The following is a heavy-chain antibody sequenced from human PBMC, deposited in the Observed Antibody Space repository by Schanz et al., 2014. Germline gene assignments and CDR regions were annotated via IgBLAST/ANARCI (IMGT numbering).Heavy chain of an antibody. CDR3: AKGRFGELSAFDI. Sequence: EVQLLESGGGLVQPGGSLRLSCAASGFTFSSYAMSWVRQAPGKGLEWVSAISGSGGSTYYADSVKGRFTISRDNSKNTLYLQMNSLRAEDTAVYFCAKGRFGELSAFDIRGQRTMVTLSS. CDR1: GFTFSSYA. D-gene: IGHD3-10*01. V-gene: IGHV3-23*01. J-gene: IGHJ3*02. CDR2: ISGSGGST.